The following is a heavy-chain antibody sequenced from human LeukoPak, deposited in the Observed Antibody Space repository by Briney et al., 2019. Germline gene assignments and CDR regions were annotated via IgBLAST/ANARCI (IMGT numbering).Heavy chain of an antibody. CDR2: INSDESST. Sequence: PGGSLRLSCAASGFTFSNYWMHWVRQAPGKGLVWVSRINSDESSTSYADSVKGRFTISRDNAKNTLYLQMDSLRAEDTAVYYCARSPGGFYDYWGQGTLVTVSS. D-gene: IGHD2-8*02. J-gene: IGHJ4*02. V-gene: IGHV3-74*01. CDR3: ARSPGGFYDY. CDR1: GFTFSNYW.